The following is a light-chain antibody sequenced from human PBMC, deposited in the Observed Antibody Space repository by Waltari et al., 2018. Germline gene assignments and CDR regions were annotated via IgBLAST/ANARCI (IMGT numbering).Light chain of an antibody. Sequence: IQLTQSPSSLSASVGDRVTITCRVSQGISYFLAWYQQKPGKAPKVLIYAASTLPSGVPSRFSGSGSGTDFTLAISSLQPEDFATYYCQHLNSSPPLFGGGTKVEIK. V-gene: IGKV1-9*01. CDR1: QGISYF. CDR3: QHLNSSPPL. J-gene: IGKJ4*02. CDR2: AAS.